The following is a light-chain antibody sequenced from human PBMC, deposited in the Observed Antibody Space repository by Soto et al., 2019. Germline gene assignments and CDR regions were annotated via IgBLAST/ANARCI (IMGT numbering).Light chain of an antibody. V-gene: IGKV4-1*01. CDR1: QPLLHDTNNKHY. J-gene: IGKJ2*01. CDR2: CAS. CDR3: QQYYGTPPT. Sequence: DIVMTQSPDSLIVSLGARATINCKSSQPLLHDTNNKHYLSWFQQKPGHPPKLLISCASTRESGVPARFSGSVSETDFTLTISDLQPEDGAVYYCQQYYGTPPTFGQGSKLEIK.